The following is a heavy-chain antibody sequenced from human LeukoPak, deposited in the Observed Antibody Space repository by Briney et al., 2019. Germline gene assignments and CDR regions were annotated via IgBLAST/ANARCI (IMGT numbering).Heavy chain of an antibody. CDR1: GFTFSSYA. Sequence: GGSLRLSCAASGFTFSSYAMSWVRQAPGKGLEGVSAISGNGDYTYYADSVKGRFTISRDNSKNTLYLQMNSLRAEDTAVYYCANRAGYSSGWYFDYWGQGTLVTVSS. V-gene: IGHV3-23*01. CDR2: ISGNGDYT. CDR3: ANRAGYSSGWYFDY. D-gene: IGHD6-19*01. J-gene: IGHJ4*02.